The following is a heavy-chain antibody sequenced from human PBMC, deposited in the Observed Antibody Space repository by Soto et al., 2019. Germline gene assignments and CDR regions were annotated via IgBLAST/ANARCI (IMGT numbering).Heavy chain of an antibody. CDR2: LYDIDGS. CDR1: GFTISGKKY. CDR3: ATWHEREHAYDV. V-gene: IGHV3-53*01. Sequence: DVQLVESGGGLIQPGESLRLSCAAFGFTISGKKYVAWVRQAPGKGLEWVSALYDIDGSFYAESVKGRFTTSSDSSKTTEYLQMNDLRPDDTAVYYCATWHEREHAYDVWGLGTTVTVSS. J-gene: IGHJ3*01. D-gene: IGHD1-1*01.